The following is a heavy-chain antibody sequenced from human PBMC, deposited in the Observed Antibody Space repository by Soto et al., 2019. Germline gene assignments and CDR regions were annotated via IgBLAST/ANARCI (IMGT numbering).Heavy chain of an antibody. J-gene: IGHJ6*03. D-gene: IGHD3-3*01. CDR2: IYYSGST. CDR3: ARRDRGNYDFWSGYYLGRNYYYYMDV. CDR1: GGSISSYY. V-gene: IGHV4-59*08. Sequence: PSETLSLTCTVSGGSISSYYWSWIRQPPGKGLEWIGYIYYSGSTNYNPSLKSRVTISVDTSKNQFSLKLSSVTAADTAVYYCARRDRGNYDFWSGYYLGRNYYYYMDVWGKGTTVTVSS.